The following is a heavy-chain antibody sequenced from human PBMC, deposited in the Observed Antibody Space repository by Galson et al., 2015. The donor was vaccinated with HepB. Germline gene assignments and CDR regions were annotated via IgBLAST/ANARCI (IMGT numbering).Heavy chain of an antibody. CDR1: GGTFSSYA. V-gene: IGHV1-69*04. J-gene: IGHJ3*02. CDR2: IIPILGIA. CDR3: ARDHGNDAFDI. Sequence: SVKVSCKASGGTFSSYAISWVRQAPGQGLEWMGRIIPILGIANYAQKFQGRVTITADKSTSTAYMELSSLRSEDTAVYYCARDHGNDAFDIWGQGTMVTVSS.